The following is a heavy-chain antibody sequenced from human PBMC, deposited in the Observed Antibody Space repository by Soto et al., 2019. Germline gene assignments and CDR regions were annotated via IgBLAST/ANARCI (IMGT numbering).Heavy chain of an antibody. Sequence: GAEVKKPGESLRISCKGSGYSFTSYWISWVRQMPGKGLEWMGRIDPSDSYTNYSPSFQGHVTISADKSISTAYLQWSSLKASDTAMYYCARHRRAAAGQYYYYGMDVWGQGTTVTVSS. CDR2: IDPSDSYT. CDR1: GYSFTSYW. V-gene: IGHV5-10-1*01. J-gene: IGHJ6*02. CDR3: ARHRRAAAGQYYYYGMDV. D-gene: IGHD6-13*01.